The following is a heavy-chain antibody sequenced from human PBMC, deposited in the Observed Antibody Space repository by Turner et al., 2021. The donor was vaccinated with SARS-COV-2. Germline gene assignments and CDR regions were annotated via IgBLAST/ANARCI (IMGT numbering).Heavy chain of an antibody. J-gene: IGHJ5*02. CDR1: GLPFSNYD. V-gene: IGHV3-48*03. CDR2: ISPTGTTI. Sequence: EVDLVESGGGLVQPGGSLRFSCAPSGLPFSNYDMNWVRQAPGKGREWVSYISPTGTTIYYADSVKGLFTISRDNAENSLYLQMDSLRADDTALYFCVTKKFGTTCFQSWGQGTLVTVSS. CDR3: VTKKFGTTCFQS. D-gene: IGHD1-1*01.